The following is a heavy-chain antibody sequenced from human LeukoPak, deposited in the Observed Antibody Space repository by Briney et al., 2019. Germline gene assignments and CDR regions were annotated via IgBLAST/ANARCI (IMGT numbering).Heavy chain of an antibody. D-gene: IGHD2-21*02. CDR3: AKARIVVVTALDY. CDR1: GFTFSNYA. J-gene: IGHJ4*02. CDR2: TTGDGSST. V-gene: IGHV3-23*01. Sequence: GGSLRLSCAASGFTFSNYAMGWVRQAPGKGLEWVSATTGDGSSTYNADSVKGRFTVSRDNSKNTLYLQMNSLRAEDTATYYCAKARIVVVTALDYWGQGTLVIVSS.